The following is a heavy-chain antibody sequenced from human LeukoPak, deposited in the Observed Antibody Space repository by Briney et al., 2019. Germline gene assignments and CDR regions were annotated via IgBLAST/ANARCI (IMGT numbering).Heavy chain of an antibody. V-gene: IGHV3-15*01. CDR1: GFTFSNAW. CDR3: TTDNGYDYVWGSYRCTQIDY. D-gene: IGHD3-16*02. CDR2: IKSKTDGGTT. J-gene: IGHJ4*02. Sequence: GGSLRLSCAASGFTFSNAWMSWVRQGPGKGLEWVGRIKSKTDGGTTDYAAPVKGRFTISRDDSKNTLYLQMNSLKTEDTAVYYCTTDNGYDYVWGSYRCTQIDYWGQGTLVTVSS.